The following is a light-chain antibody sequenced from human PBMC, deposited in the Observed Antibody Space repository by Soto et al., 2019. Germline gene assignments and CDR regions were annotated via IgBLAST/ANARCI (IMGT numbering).Light chain of an antibody. J-gene: IGKJ1*01. CDR1: QSVSSK. CDR2: GAS. CDR3: QHYNDWPPAWT. V-gene: IGKV3-15*01. Sequence: EIVVTQFLATLSVSPGERATLSCRASQSVSSKLAGYQQKPGQTPRVLIYGASTRATGIPARLSGSGSGTEFTLTISILQSEESTVYHCQHYNDWPPAWTFGQGTKVEIK.